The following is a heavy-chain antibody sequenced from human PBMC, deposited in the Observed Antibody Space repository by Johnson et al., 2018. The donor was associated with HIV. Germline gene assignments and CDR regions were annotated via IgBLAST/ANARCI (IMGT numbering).Heavy chain of an antibody. CDR1: GVTFSSHA. Sequence: QVQLVESGGGVVQPGRSLRLSCAASGVTFSSHAMHWVRQAPGKGLDWVTVISYDGSNKCYADSVKGRFTISRDNSKNTLYLQMNSLRAEDTAVYYCARDQTGVTTIWGQGTMVTVSS. V-gene: IGHV3-30*04. D-gene: IGHD7-27*01. J-gene: IGHJ3*02. CDR2: ISYDGSNK. CDR3: ARDQTGVTTI.